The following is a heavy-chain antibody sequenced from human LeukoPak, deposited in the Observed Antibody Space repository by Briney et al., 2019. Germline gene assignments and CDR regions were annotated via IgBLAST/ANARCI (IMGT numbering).Heavy chain of an antibody. D-gene: IGHD5-12*01. J-gene: IGHJ4*02. CDR2: IDSDGSST. V-gene: IGHV3-74*01. CDR1: GVTFSYYW. Sequence: PGGSLRLSCAASGVTFSYYWMHWVRQAPGKGLVWVSRIDSDGSSTSYAGSVKGRSTISRDNAKNTLYLQMNSLRAEDTALYYCVREGGYDPFENWGQGTLVTVSS. CDR3: VREGGYDPFEN.